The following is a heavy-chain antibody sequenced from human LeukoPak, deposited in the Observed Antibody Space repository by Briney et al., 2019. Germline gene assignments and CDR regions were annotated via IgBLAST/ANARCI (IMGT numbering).Heavy chain of an antibody. CDR3: ARGGYDFWSGYQAPNYYYGMDV. V-gene: IGHV4-59*01. J-gene: IGHJ6*02. CDR1: GVSISSYY. D-gene: IGHD3-3*01. Sequence: SEALSLTCTVSGVSISSYYWSWIRQPPGKGLEWIGYIYYSGSTNYNPSLKSRVTISVDTSKNQFSLKLSSVTAADMAVYYCARGGYDFWSGYQAPNYYYGMDVWGQGTTVTVSS. CDR2: IYYSGST.